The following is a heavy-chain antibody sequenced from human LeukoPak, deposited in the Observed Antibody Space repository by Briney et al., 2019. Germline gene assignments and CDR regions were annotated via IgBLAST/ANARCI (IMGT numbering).Heavy chain of an antibody. V-gene: IGHV3-9*01. CDR2: ISWNSGSI. Sequence: GGSLRLSCAASGSTFDDYAMHWVRQAPGKGLEWVSDISWNSGSIGYADSVKGRFTISRDNAKNSLYLQMNSLRAEDTAVYYCARDLCCSGGSNFDYWGQGTLVTVSS. D-gene: IGHD2-15*01. CDR3: ARDLCCSGGSNFDY. J-gene: IGHJ4*02. CDR1: GSTFDDYA.